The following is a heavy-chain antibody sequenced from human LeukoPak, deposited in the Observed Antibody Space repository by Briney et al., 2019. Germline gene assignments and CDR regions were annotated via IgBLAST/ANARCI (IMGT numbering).Heavy chain of an antibody. CDR3: ARDVFSHISMIRGLDY. CDR2: MWYHGTNE. V-gene: IGHV3-33*01. CDR1: GFIFSNYG. J-gene: IGHJ4*02. Sequence: GGSLRLSCAASGFIFSNYGMHWVRQAPGKGLEWVAIMWYHGTNEYYVDSVKGRFTISRDNSKNTLYLQMNSLRAEDTAVYYCARDVFSHISMIRGLDYWGQGTLVTVSS. D-gene: IGHD3-10*01.